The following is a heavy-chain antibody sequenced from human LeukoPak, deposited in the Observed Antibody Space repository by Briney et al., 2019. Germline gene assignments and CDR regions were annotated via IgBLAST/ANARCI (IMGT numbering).Heavy chain of an antibody. CDR1: GFTFSDYY. CDR2: ISSSGSII. D-gene: IGHD3-22*01. J-gene: IGHJ1*01. CDR3: ARGKYDSSPSLQH. Sequence: PGGSLRLSCAASGFTFSDYYISWIRRAPGKGLEWVSYISSSGSIIYYADSVKGRFTISRDNAKNSMYLQMNSLRAEDTAVYYCARGKYDSSPSLQHWGQGTLVTVSS. V-gene: IGHV3-11*01.